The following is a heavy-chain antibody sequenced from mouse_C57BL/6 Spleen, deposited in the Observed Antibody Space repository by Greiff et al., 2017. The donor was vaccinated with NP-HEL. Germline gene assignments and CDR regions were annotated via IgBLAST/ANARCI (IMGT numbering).Heavy chain of an antibody. CDR2: IDPSDSYT. J-gene: IGHJ3*01. Sequence: QVQLQQSGAELVMPGASVKLSCKASGYTFTSYWMHWVKQRPGQGLEWIGEIDPSDSYTNYNQKFKGKSTLTVDKSSSTAYMQLSSLTSEDSAVYYCARSGDDGYYGFAYWGQGTLVTVSA. CDR1: GYTFTSYW. V-gene: IGHV1-69*01. D-gene: IGHD2-3*01. CDR3: ARSGDDGYYGFAY.